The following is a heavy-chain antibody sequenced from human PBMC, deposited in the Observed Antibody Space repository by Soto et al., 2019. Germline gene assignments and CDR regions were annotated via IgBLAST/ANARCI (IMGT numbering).Heavy chain of an antibody. V-gene: IGHV4-30-2*01. D-gene: IGHD4-17*01. CDR3: ARGVTTVPTFDY. Sequence: QLQLQESGSGLVKPSQTLSLTCAVSGGSISSGGYSCNWIRQPPGKGLEWIGYIYHSGSTYYNPSLKSRVPISVDRSKNQFSLKLSSVTAADTAGYYCARGVTTVPTFDYWGQGTLVTVSS. CDR1: GGSISSGGYS. J-gene: IGHJ4*02. CDR2: IYHSGST.